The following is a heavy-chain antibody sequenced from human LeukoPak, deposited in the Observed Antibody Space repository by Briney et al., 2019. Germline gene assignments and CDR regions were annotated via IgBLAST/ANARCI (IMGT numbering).Heavy chain of an antibody. CDR3: AKDMGFGGETDAFDI. CDR2: ISWNSGSI. V-gene: IGHV3-9*01. J-gene: IGHJ3*02. CDR1: GFSFSVYW. Sequence: GGSLRLSCAASGFSFSVYWMHWVRQAPGKGLEWVSGISWNSGSIGYADSVKGRFTISRDNAKNSLYLQMNSLRAEDTALYYCAKDMGFGGETDAFDIWGQGTMVTVSS. D-gene: IGHD3-16*01.